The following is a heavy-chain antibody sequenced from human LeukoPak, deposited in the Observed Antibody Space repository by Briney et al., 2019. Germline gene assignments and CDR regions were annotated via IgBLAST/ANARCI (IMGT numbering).Heavy chain of an antibody. V-gene: IGHV3-30*18. CDR2: ISYDGSNK. CDR3: AKQGPFDDYYYYYGMDV. CDR1: GFTFSSYG. Sequence: PGGSLRLSCAASGFTFSSYGMHWVRQAPGKGLEWVAVISYDGSNKYYADSVKGRFTISRDNSKNTLYLQMNSLRAEDTAVYYCAKQGPFDDYYYYYGMDVWGQGTTVTVSS. J-gene: IGHJ6*02. D-gene: IGHD3-16*01.